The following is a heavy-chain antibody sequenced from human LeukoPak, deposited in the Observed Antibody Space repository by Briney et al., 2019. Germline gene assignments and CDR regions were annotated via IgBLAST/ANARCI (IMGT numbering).Heavy chain of an antibody. V-gene: IGHV3-23*01. D-gene: IGHD3-22*01. J-gene: IGHJ4*02. Sequence: GGSLRLSCAASGFTFSNAWMSWVRQAPGKGLEWVAGISGSGGGTNYADSVKGRFTISRDNPKNTLYLQMNRLRAEDTAVYFCAKRGVVIRVILVGFHKEAYYFDSWGQGALVTVSS. CDR2: ISGSGGGT. CDR3: AKRGVVIRVILVGFHKEAYYFDS. CDR1: GFTFSNAW.